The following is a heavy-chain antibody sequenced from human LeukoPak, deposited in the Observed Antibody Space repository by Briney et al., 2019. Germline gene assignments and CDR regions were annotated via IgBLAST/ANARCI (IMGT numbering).Heavy chain of an antibody. D-gene: IGHD3-22*01. CDR1: GYSISSGYY. V-gene: IGHV4-38-2*02. Sequence: SETLSLTCTVSGYSISSGYYWGWIRQPPGKGLERIGSIYHSGSTYYNPSLKSRVTISVDTSKNQFSLKLSSVTAADTAVYYCARGSRDDSSGYYYVIPESGYFDYWGQGTLVTVSS. CDR3: ARGSRDDSSGYYYVIPESGYFDY. CDR2: IYHSGST. J-gene: IGHJ4*02.